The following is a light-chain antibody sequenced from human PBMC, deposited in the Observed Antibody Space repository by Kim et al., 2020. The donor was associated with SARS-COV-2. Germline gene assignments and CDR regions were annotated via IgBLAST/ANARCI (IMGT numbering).Light chain of an antibody. Sequence: SSELTQDPAVSVAFGQTVRITCQGDSLRSYYASWYQQKPGQAPVLVIYGKNNRPSGIPDRFSGSSSGNTASLTITGAQAEDEADYYCNSRDSSSNHVLFG. J-gene: IGLJ2*01. CDR3: NSRDSSSNHVL. CDR1: SLRSYY. CDR2: GKN. V-gene: IGLV3-19*01.